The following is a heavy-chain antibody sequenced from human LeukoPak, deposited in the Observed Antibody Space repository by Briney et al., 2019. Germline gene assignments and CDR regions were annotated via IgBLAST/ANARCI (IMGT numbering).Heavy chain of an antibody. CDR1: GFTFSSYA. CDR2: ISGSGGST. Sequence: GGSLRLSCAASGFTFSSYAMSWVRQAPGKGLEWVSAISGSGGSTYYADSVKGRFTISRDNSKNTLYLQMNSLRAEDTALYYCAEDKGSGWFYYFDYWGQGTLVTVSS. CDR3: AEDKGSGWFYYFDY. V-gene: IGHV3-23*01. D-gene: IGHD6-19*01. J-gene: IGHJ4*02.